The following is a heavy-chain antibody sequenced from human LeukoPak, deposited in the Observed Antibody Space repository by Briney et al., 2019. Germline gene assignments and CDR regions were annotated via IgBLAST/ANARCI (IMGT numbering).Heavy chain of an antibody. V-gene: IGHV3-48*01. J-gene: IGHJ3*02. D-gene: IGHD3-22*01. Sequence: GGSLRLSCAASGFTFSSYSMNWVRQAPGKGLEWVSYISSSSSTIYYADSVKGRFTISRDNAKNSLYLQMNSLRAEDTAVYYCARVGSSPWYYYDSSGSNGGAFDIWGQGTMVTVSS. CDR2: ISSSSSTI. CDR3: ARVGSSPWYYYDSSGSNGGAFDI. CDR1: GFTFSSYS.